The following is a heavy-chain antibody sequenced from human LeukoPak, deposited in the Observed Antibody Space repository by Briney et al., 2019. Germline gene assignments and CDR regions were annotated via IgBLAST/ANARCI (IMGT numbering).Heavy chain of an antibody. V-gene: IGHV4-39*07. CDR3: AREAQSADILTGYFGFGY. CDR2: IYYSGST. J-gene: IGHJ4*02. Sequence: PSETLSLTCTVSGGSISSSSYYWGWIRQPPGKGLEWIGSIYYSGSTYYNPSLKSRVTISVDTSKNQFSLKLSSVTAADTAVYYCAREAQSADILTGYFGFGYWGQGTLVTVSS. CDR1: GGSISSSSYY. D-gene: IGHD3-9*01.